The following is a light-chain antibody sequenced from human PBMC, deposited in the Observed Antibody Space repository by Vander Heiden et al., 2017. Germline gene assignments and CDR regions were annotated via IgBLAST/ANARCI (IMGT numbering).Light chain of an antibody. CDR1: QSLLHSNGYNY. J-gene: IGKJ2*02. V-gene: IGKV2-28*01. CDR3: MQALQTPWT. Sequence: DIVMTQSPLSLPVTPGEPASISCRSSQSLLHSNGYNYLDWYLQKPGQSPQLLIDLGSNRASGVPDRFSGSGSGTDFTLKSSRVEAEDVGVYYCMQALQTPWTFGQGTKLEIK. CDR2: LGS.